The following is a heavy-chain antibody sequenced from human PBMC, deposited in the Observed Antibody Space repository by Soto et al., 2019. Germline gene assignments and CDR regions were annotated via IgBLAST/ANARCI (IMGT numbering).Heavy chain of an antibody. J-gene: IGHJ5*02. CDR3: ARAIAAAEWFDP. CDR2: IIPIFGTA. CDR1: GGTFSSYA. V-gene: IGHV1-69*06. Sequence: QVQLVQSGAEVKKPGSSVKVSCKASGGTFSSYAISWVRQAPGQGLEWMGGIIPIFGTANYAQKFQGRVTITADKSTSTAYRELSSVRCEDTAVYYCARAIAAAEWFDPWGQGTLVTVSS. D-gene: IGHD6-13*01.